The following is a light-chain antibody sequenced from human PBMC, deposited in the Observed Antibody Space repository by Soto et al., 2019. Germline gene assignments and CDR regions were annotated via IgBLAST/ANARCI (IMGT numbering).Light chain of an antibody. CDR3: GTWDTGLSFYA. Sequence: QSVLTQPPSVSAAPGQEVTISCSGSFSNIGNNYVSWYQQLPGTAPKLLIYDNDKRPSGIPDRFSGSKSATSATLVITGLQTGDEADYYCGTWDTGLSFYAFRSGTKVTVL. CDR2: DND. V-gene: IGLV1-51*01. J-gene: IGLJ1*01. CDR1: FSNIGNNY.